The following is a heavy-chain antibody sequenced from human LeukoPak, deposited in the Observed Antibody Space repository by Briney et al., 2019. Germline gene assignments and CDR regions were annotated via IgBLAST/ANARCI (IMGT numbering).Heavy chain of an antibody. V-gene: IGHV1-46*01. CDR2: INPSGGST. CDR1: GYTFTSYY. CDR3: ARDKIAVAEVGAFDI. J-gene: IGHJ3*02. D-gene: IGHD6-19*01. Sequence: ASVKVSCKASGYTFTSYYMHWVRQAPGQGLEWMGIINPSGGSTSYAQKFQGRVTITRDTSASTAYMELSSLRSEDTAVYYCARDKIAVAEVGAFDIWGQGTMVTVSS.